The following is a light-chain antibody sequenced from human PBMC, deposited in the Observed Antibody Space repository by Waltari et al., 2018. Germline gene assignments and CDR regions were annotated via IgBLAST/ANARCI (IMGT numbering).Light chain of an antibody. CDR2: DAA. CDR3: QRHDNLSYT. J-gene: IGKJ2*01. CDR1: RDISNN. V-gene: IGKV1-33*01. Sequence: DIQMTQSPSSLSASVGDRVTITCQASRDISNNLNWYQQKPGRAPKLLIYDAAKLETGGPSRFSGSGSGTHFTFTINNLQPEDIATYYCQRHDNLSYTFGQGTKLVIK.